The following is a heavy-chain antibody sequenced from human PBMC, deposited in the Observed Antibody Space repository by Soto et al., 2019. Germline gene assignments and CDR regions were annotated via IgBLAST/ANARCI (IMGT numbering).Heavy chain of an antibody. CDR2: IYHGGTT. J-gene: IGHJ3*02. V-gene: IGHV4-38-2*02. CDR3: ASEKIGYCSGGSCYSGSEAFDI. D-gene: IGHD2-15*01. Sequence: PSETLSLTCTVSGYSISSGSYWAWIRQPPGKGPEWIASIYHGGTTFYNPSLKSRITISVDTSNNQFSLKLTSVTAADTAVYYCASEKIGYCSGGSCYSGSEAFDIWGQGTMVNV. CDR1: GYSISSGSY.